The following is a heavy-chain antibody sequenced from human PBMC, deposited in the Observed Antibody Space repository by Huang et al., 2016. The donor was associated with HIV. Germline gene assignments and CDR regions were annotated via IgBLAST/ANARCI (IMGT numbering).Heavy chain of an antibody. CDR3: STVGGGIDYIGYTSAYYATGGY. D-gene: IGHD6-19*01. Sequence: EVQLVESGGTLIQPGRSLRLSCTASGFTFGAYGMSWFCQAPGKWLEWVGFISSKAHGGTNEYAAAVKGRFIVSRDDSKNIAYLRMSSLKTEDTAVYYWSTVGGGIDYIGYTSAYYATGGYWGQGTLVTVSS. CDR2: ISSKAHGGTN. V-gene: IGHV3-49*03. J-gene: IGHJ4*02. CDR1: GFTFGAYG.